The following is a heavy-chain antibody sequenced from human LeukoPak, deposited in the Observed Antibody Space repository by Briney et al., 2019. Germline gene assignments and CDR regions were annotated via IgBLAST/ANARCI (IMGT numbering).Heavy chain of an antibody. CDR3: ARAPLGGIAVAGTGFDY. CDR2: IYYSGGT. Sequence: SETLSLTCTVSGGSISSGGYYWSWIRQHPGKGLEWIGYIYYSGGTYYNPSLKSRVTISVDTSKNQFSLKLSSVTAADTAVYYCARAPLGGIAVAGTGFDYWGQGTLVTVSS. CDR1: GGSISSGGYY. V-gene: IGHV4-31*03. J-gene: IGHJ4*02. D-gene: IGHD6-19*01.